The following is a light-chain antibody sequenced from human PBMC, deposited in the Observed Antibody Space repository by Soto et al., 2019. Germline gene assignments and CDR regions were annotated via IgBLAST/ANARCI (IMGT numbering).Light chain of an antibody. CDR2: EIT. J-gene: IGLJ3*02. Sequence: QSALTQPPSASGSPGQSVTISCTGTSSDVGGYKYVSWYQQHPGKAPKLIIYEITKRPSGVPDRFSGSKSGNTASLTVSGLQAEDEADYYCSSYGGTNNFVVFGGGTKVTVL. CDR1: SSDVGGYKY. V-gene: IGLV2-8*01. CDR3: SSYGGTNNFVV.